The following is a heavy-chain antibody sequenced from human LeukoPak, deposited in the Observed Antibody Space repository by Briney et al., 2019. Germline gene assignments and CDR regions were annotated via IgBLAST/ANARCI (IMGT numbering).Heavy chain of an antibody. CDR3: ARLSGDAFDI. CDR1: GGSISSYY. CDR2: IYYTGST. V-gene: IGHV4-59*08. J-gene: IGHJ3*02. D-gene: IGHD2/OR15-2a*01. Sequence: PSETLSLTCTVSGGSISSYYWSWARQPPGKGLEWIGYIYYTGSTNYNPSLKSRVTISVDTSKNQFSLKLTSVTAADTAVYYCARLSGDAFDIWGQGTMVTVSS.